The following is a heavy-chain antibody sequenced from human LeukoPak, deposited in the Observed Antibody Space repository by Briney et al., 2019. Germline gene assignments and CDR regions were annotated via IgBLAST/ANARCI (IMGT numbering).Heavy chain of an antibody. V-gene: IGHV3-21*01. CDR2: ISSSGRFT. J-gene: IGHJ4*02. CDR1: QFTFGYYT. D-gene: IGHD6-13*01. Sequence: GGSLRLSCAASQFTFGYYTMNWVRQAPGKGLEWVSSISSSGRFTHYGDAVKGRLTISRDNAKNSLYLQMNGLRADDTAVYYCARNSSSWYYFDYWGQGTLVTVSS. CDR3: ARNSSSWYYFDY.